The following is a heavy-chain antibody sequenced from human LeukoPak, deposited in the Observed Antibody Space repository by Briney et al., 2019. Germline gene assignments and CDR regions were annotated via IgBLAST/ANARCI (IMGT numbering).Heavy chain of an antibody. CDR2: IYYSGST. Sequence: PSETLSLTCTVSGGSMSSYYWSWIRQPPGKGLEWIGYIYYSGSTNYSPSLKSRVTISIDTSKNQFSLKLTSVTAADTAVYYCARILDSARSDYWGQGTLVT. CDR1: GGSMSSYY. D-gene: IGHD4-11*01. J-gene: IGHJ4*02. V-gene: IGHV4-59*01. CDR3: ARILDSARSDY.